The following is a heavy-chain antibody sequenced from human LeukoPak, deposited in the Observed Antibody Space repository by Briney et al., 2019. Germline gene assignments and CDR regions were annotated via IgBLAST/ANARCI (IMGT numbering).Heavy chain of an antibody. CDR2: IYYSGST. Sequence: SETLSLTCTVSGGSISSYYWSWIRQPPGKGLEWIGYIYYSGSTNYNPSLKSRVTISVDTSKNQFSLKLSSVTAADTAVYYCARFPRYSSGYYYFDYWGQGTLVTVSS. V-gene: IGHV4-59*01. D-gene: IGHD3-22*01. CDR1: GGSISSYY. J-gene: IGHJ4*02. CDR3: ARFPRYSSGYYYFDY.